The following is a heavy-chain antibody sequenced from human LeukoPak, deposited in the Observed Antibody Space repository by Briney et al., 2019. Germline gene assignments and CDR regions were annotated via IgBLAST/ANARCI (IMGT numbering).Heavy chain of an antibody. CDR2: INHSGST. Sequence: KSSETLSLTCAVYGGSFSGYYWSWIRQPPGKGLEWIGEINHSGSTNYNPSLKSRVTISGDTSNNQFSLRLTSVTATDTAVYYCTRQGDGGRAFDYWGQGILVTVSS. J-gene: IGHJ4*02. V-gene: IGHV4-34*01. D-gene: IGHD4-23*01. CDR1: GGSFSGYY. CDR3: TRQGDGGRAFDY.